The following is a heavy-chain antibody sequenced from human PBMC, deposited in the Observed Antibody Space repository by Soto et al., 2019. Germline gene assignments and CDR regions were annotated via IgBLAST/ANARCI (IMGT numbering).Heavy chain of an antibody. J-gene: IGHJ5*02. CDR1: GFTFSSYA. CDR3: ARSDSSSWYWALVGPFDP. Sequence: QVQLVESGGGVVQPGRSLRLSCAASGFTFSSYAMHWVRQAPGKGLEWVAVISYDGSNKYYADSVKGRFTISRDNXKXTXXLKMHSLRAEDKAGYYCARSDSSSWYWALVGPFDPWGQGTLVTVSS. CDR2: ISYDGSNK. V-gene: IGHV3-30-3*01. D-gene: IGHD6-13*01.